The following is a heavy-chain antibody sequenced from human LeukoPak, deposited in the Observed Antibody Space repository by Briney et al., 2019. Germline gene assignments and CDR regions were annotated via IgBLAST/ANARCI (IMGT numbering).Heavy chain of an antibody. V-gene: IGHV1-24*01. J-gene: IGHJ4*02. CDR2: FDPEDGET. Sequence: ASVKVSCKVSGYTLTELSMHWVRQAPGKGLEWMGGFDPEDGETIYAQKFQGRVTITADESTSTAYMELSSLRSEDTAVYYCARSKDLRLDDIYYWGQGTLVTVSS. CDR3: ARSKDLRLDDIYY. CDR1: GYTLTELS. D-gene: IGHD3-9*01.